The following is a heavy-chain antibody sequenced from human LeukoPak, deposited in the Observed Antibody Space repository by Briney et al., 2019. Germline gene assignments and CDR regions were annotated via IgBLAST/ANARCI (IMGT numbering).Heavy chain of an antibody. J-gene: IGHJ3*02. Sequence: PGGSLRLSCAASGITFSTYGMSWVRQAPGKGLEWVSVISGSGGSTYYADSVKGRFTISRDNSKNTLYLQMNSLRAEDTAIYYCAKDRGTSLCDAFDIWGQGTMVTVSS. CDR2: ISGSGGST. CDR3: AKDRGTSLCDAFDI. V-gene: IGHV3-23*01. D-gene: IGHD6-25*01. CDR1: GITFSTYG.